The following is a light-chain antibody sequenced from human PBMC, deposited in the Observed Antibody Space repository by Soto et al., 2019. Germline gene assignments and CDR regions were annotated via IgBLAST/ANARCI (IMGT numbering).Light chain of an antibody. CDR2: GAS. CDR3: QQYGSSPMYT. CDR1: QRLSSNS. J-gene: IGKJ2*01. V-gene: IGKV3-20*01. Sequence: EIVLTQSPGTLSLSPGETATLSCGASQRLSSNSLAWYQQRPGQAPRLLIYGASSRATGIPDRFSGSGSGTDFTLTISRLEPKDFAVYYCQQYGSSPMYTFGQGTKLEIK.